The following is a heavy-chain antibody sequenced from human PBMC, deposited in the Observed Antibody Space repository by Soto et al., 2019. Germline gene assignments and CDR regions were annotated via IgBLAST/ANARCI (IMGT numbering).Heavy chain of an antibody. J-gene: IGHJ6*02. V-gene: IGHV3-30*18. CDR2: ISYDGSNT. Sequence: PEGPLRLSCAASGSSICDYGMEGVRQARGKGLEWVALISYDGSNTYYADSVKARLTISRDNSKDTLFLQMTGLRREDTAVHYFAKGSRARLTPSMDVWGQGTTVTVSS. CDR1: GSSICDYG. CDR3: AKGSRARLTPSMDV.